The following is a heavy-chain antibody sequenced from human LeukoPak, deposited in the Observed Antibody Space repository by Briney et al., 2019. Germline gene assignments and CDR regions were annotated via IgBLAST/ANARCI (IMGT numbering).Heavy chain of an antibody. V-gene: IGHV1-2*02. CDR3: ARTKFVTTIPAAIGTLDR. Sequence: GASVRVSCKPSGFTFTDYYLNWVRQAPGQGLQWMGWIRPNTGDTNYAQEFQGRVTVTRDTSISTVYMELSSLRSDDSAVYYCARTKFVTTIPAAIGTLDRWGQGTLVTASS. CDR2: IRPNTGDT. D-gene: IGHD2-2*02. CDR1: GFTFTDYY. J-gene: IGHJ5*02.